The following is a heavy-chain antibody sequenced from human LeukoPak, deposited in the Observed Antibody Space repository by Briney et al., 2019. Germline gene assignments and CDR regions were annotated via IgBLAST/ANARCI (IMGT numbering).Heavy chain of an antibody. CDR2: IYNSEST. V-gene: IGHV4-4*09. D-gene: IGHD6-19*01. Sequence: SETLSLTFTVSGGSVSSYYWSWIRQPPGKGLEWIGYIYNSESTNYNSSLQSRVTMSLDTSKNQLFLKLSSVTAADTAVYYCARFHSGPSGWYVLWYFDLWGRGTLVTVSS. CDR1: GGSVSSYY. J-gene: IGHJ2*01. CDR3: ARFHSGPSGWYVLWYFDL.